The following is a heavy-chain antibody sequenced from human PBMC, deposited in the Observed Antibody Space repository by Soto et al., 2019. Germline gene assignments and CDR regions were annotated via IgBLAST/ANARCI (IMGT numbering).Heavy chain of an antibody. D-gene: IGHD1-26*01. CDR2: IYSGGST. V-gene: IGHV3-66*01. Sequence: DVQLVESGGGLVQPGGSLRLSCAASGFSVSSNYMSWVRQAPGKGLEWVSFIYSGGSTYSADSVKGRFTISRDNSMNTMNLQMNSLRAEDTAVYYCARVPGSLWGQGNLVTVSS. CDR1: GFSVSSNY. CDR3: ARVPGSL. J-gene: IGHJ4*02.